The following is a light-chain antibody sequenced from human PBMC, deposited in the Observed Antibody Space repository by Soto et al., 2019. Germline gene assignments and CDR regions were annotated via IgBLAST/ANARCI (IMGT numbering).Light chain of an antibody. CDR1: SSNIGAGYD. Sequence: QSVLTQPPSVSGAPGQRVTISCTGSSSNIGAGYDVHWYQQLPGTAPKLLIYGNSNRPSGFPDRFSGSKSGTSASLAMTGLQAEDEAEDYCQSYDSSLSGHVVFGGGTKVTVL. CDR2: GNS. V-gene: IGLV1-40*01. J-gene: IGLJ2*01. CDR3: QSYDSSLSGHVV.